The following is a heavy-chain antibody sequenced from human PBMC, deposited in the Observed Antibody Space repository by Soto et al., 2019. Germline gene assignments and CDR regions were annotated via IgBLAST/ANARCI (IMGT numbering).Heavy chain of an antibody. V-gene: IGHV4-39*01. D-gene: IGHD3-22*01. CDR2: IYYNGST. Sequence: PSETLSLTCTVSGGSISSSSYYWGWIRQPPGKGLEWIGSIYYNGSTYYNPSLKSRVTISVDTSKNQFSLKLSSVTAADTAVYYCARHEGGYYDSSGYYYGVTGYYGMDVWGQGTTVTVSS. CDR1: GGSISSSSYY. CDR3: ARHEGGYYDSSGYYYGVTGYYGMDV. J-gene: IGHJ6*02.